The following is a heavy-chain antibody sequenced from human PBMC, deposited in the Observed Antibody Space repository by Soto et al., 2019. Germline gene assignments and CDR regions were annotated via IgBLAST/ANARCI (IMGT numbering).Heavy chain of an antibody. CDR3: ARGEAYCGGDCSPVDWYFDL. Sequence: QVQLQQWGAGLLKPSETLSLTCAVYGGSFSGYYWSWIRQPPGKGLEWIGEINHSGSTNYNPSLKSRGTISVDTSKNQFSLKLSSVTAADTAVYYCARGEAYCGGDCSPVDWYFDLWGRGTLVTVSS. J-gene: IGHJ2*01. CDR1: GGSFSGYY. V-gene: IGHV4-34*01. D-gene: IGHD2-21*02. CDR2: INHSGST.